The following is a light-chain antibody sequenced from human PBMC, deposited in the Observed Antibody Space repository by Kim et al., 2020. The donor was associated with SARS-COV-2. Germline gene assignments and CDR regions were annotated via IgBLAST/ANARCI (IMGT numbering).Light chain of an antibody. Sequence: NFMLTQPHSVSESPGKTVTISCTRSSGSIASNYVQCYQQRPGSAPTTVIYEDNQRPSGVPDRFSGSIDSSSNSASLTISRLKTEYEADYYCQSYDSSNHWVLGGGTKLTVL. CDR1: SGSIASNY. V-gene: IGLV6-57*04. CDR2: EDN. J-gene: IGLJ3*02. CDR3: QSYDSSNHWV.